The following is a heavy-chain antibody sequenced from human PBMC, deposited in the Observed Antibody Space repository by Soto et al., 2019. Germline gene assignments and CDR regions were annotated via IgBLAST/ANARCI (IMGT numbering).Heavy chain of an antibody. Sequence: QVQVVESGGGVVQPGRSLRLSCAASGFTFRNYGMHWVRQAPGKGLEWVAVITHDGSNEYYADSVKGRFTISRDNSKNIVSLQMNNLRAEDTAVYYCAKGWGYRFASGSSYFDYWGRGTRVTVSS. J-gene: IGHJ4*02. V-gene: IGHV3-30*18. D-gene: IGHD3-10*01. CDR3: AKGWGYRFASGSSYFDY. CDR2: ITHDGSNE. CDR1: GFTFRNYG.